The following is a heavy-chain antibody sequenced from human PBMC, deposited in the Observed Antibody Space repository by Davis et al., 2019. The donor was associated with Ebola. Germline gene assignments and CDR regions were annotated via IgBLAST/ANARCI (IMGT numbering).Heavy chain of an antibody. Sequence: SVNVSCKASGGTFSSYAISWVRQAPGQGLEWMGGIIPIFGTANYAQKFQGRVTITADESTCTAYMELSSLRSEDAAVYYCARPSQLWYGDYLFDYWGQGTLVTVSS. CDR1: GGTFSSYA. J-gene: IGHJ4*02. CDR2: IIPIFGTA. D-gene: IGHD4-17*01. V-gene: IGHV1-69*13. CDR3: ARPSQLWYGDYLFDY.